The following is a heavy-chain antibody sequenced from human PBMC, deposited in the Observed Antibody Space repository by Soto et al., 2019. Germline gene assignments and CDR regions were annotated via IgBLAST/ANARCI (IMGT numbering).Heavy chain of an antibody. J-gene: IGHJ3*02. V-gene: IGHV3-33*01. CDR3: AREDYGDVQDAFDI. CDR1: GVTFSSYG. CDR2: IWYDGSNK. D-gene: IGHD4-17*01. Sequence: QVQLVESGGGVVQPGRSLRLSCAASGVTFSSYGVHWVRQAPGKGLEWVAVIWYDGSNKYYADSVKGRFTISRDNSKNTLYLQMNSLRAEDTAVYYCAREDYGDVQDAFDIWGQGTMVTVSS.